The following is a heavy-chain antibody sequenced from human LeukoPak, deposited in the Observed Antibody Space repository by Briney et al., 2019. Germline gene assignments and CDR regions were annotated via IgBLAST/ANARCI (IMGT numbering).Heavy chain of an antibody. CDR1: GYTFTGYY. CDR2: INPNSGGT. Sequence: WASVKVSCKASGYTFTGYYMHWVRQAPGQGLEWMGWINPNSGGTNYAQKFQGRVTMTRDTSISTAYMELSRLRSDDTAVYYCARVPLRRENYYDSSGYYSFDYWGQGTLVTVSS. V-gene: IGHV1-2*02. D-gene: IGHD3-22*01. CDR3: ARVPLRRENYYDSSGYYSFDY. J-gene: IGHJ4*02.